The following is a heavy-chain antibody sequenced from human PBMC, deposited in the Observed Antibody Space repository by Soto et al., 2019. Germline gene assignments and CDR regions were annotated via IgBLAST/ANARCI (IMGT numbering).Heavy chain of an antibody. D-gene: IGHD4-4*01. CDR2: IWYDGSNK. CDR1: GFTFSIYG. Sequence: LGLSCAASGFTFSIYGMHWVRQAPGKGLEWVAVIWYDGSNKYYADSVKGRFTISRDNSKNTLYLQMNSLRAEDTAVYYCARDKAVRYYYYGMDVWGQGTTVTVSS. CDR3: ARDKAVRYYYYGMDV. J-gene: IGHJ6*02. V-gene: IGHV3-33*01.